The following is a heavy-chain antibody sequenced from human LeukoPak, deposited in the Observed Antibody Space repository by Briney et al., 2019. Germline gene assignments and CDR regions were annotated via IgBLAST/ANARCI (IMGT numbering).Heavy chain of an antibody. J-gene: IGHJ4*02. CDR3: ARAPSGWYLDY. Sequence: GGSLRLSCAVSEFTVSSSYMYWVRQAPGKGLEWVSAIYSGGNIYYADFVKGRFTISRDNTKNTLYLQMNSLRAEDTAVYYCARAPSGWYLDYWGQGTLVTVSS. CDR1: EFTVSSSY. D-gene: IGHD6-19*01. V-gene: IGHV3-66*01. CDR2: IYSGGNI.